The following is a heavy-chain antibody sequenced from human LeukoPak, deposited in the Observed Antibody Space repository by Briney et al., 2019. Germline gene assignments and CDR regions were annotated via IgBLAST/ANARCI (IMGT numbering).Heavy chain of an antibody. V-gene: IGHV3-9*01. CDR2: ISWNSGSI. D-gene: IGHD3-10*01. J-gene: IGHJ4*02. CDR1: GFTFDDYA. Sequence: GGSLRLSCAASGFTFDDYAMHWVRQAPGKGLEWVSGISWNSGSIGYADSVKGRFTISRDNAKNSLYLQMNSQRAEDTALYYCAKKHYGSGSYYFDYWGQGTLVTVSS. CDR3: AKKHYGSGSYYFDY.